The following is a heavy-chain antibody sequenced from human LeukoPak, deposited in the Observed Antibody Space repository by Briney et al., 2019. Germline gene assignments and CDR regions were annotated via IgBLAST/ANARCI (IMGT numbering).Heavy chain of an antibody. V-gene: IGHV3-21*01. CDR2: ISSSGSYI. D-gene: IGHD3-10*02. J-gene: IGHJ6*04. CDR1: RFTFSSYS. Sequence: GGSLRLSCAASRFTFSSYSMNWVRQAPGEGLEWVSSISSSGSYIYYADSVKGRFTISRDNAKNSLYLQMNSLRAEDTAVYYCAELGITMIGGVWGKGTTVTISS. CDR3: AELGITMIGGV.